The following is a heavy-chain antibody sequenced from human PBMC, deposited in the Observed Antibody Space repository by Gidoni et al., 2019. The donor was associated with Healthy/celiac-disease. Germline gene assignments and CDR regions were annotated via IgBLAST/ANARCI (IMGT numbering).Heavy chain of an antibody. V-gene: IGHV4-34*01. Sequence: QVQLQQWGAGLLKPSETLSLTCAVYGGSFSGYYWSWIRQPPGKGLEWIGEINHSGSTNYNPSLKSRVTISVDTSKNQFSLKLSSVTAADTAVYYCARGHAGLYYFDYWGQGTLVTVSS. J-gene: IGHJ4*02. CDR1: GGSFSGYY. CDR2: INHSGST. CDR3: ARGHAGLYYFDY. D-gene: IGHD2-15*01.